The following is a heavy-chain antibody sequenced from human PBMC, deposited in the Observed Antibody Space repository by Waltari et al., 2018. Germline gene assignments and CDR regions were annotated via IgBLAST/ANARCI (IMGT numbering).Heavy chain of an antibody. V-gene: IGHV4-61*08. CDR3: ARLGWGSSDAFDF. J-gene: IGHJ3*01. CDR1: GGSISGGYD. Sequence: QVQLQESGPGLVKPSETLSPTCAVSGGSISGGYDWSWTRQPPGKGLEWIGYIHGSSGSTNYNPSLKNRVTISKDTSKNQFSLKLSSVTAADTAVYYCARLGWGSSDAFDFWGQGLRVTVSS. CDR2: IHGSSGST. D-gene: IGHD6-19*01.